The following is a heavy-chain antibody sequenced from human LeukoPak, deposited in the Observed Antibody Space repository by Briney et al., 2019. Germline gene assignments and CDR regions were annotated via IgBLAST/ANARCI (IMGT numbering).Heavy chain of an antibody. V-gene: IGHV3-30-3*01. CDR2: ISYDGSNK. CDR1: GFTFSSYA. Sequence: GGSLRLSCAASGFTFSSYAMHWFRQAPGKGLEWVAVISYDGSNKYYADSVKGRFTISRDNSKNTLYLQMNSLRAEDTAVYYCARDTNGSGELDYWGQGTLVTVSS. D-gene: IGHD2-8*01. J-gene: IGHJ4*02. CDR3: ARDTNGSGELDY.